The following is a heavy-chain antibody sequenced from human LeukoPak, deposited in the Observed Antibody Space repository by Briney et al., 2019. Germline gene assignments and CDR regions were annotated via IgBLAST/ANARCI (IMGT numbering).Heavy chain of an antibody. CDR1: GFTFSNAW. Sequence: PGGSLRLSCAASGFTFSNAWMNWVRQAPGKGLEWVSYISSSGSTIYYADSVKGRFTISRDNAKNSLYLQMNSLRAEDTAVYYCARVRFGEKPDYWGQGTLVTVSS. CDR3: ARVRFGEKPDY. D-gene: IGHD3-10*01. J-gene: IGHJ4*02. V-gene: IGHV3-48*04. CDR2: ISSSGSTI.